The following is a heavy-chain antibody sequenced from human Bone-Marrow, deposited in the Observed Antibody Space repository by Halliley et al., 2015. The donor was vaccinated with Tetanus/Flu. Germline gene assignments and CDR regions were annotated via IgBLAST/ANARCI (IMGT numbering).Heavy chain of an antibody. Sequence: SLRLSCAAPGFSFGDFGMHWVRQAPGKGLEWVGAISYDGKYKFYRDSLKGRFTISRDNFEKTVFLEMKSLRPEDTAVYYCARPRYSSGYYYAMVVWGQGTTVTVSS. CDR3: ARPRYSSGYYYAMVV. D-gene: IGHD6-19*01. J-gene: IGHJ6*02. V-gene: IGHV3-30*03. CDR1: GFSFGDFG. CDR2: ISYDGKYK.